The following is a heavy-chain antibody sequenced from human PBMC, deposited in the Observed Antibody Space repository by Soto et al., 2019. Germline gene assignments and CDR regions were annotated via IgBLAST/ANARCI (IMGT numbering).Heavy chain of an antibody. CDR2: INHSGST. V-gene: IGHV4-34*01. Sequence: SETLSLTCAVYGGSFSGYYWSWIRQSPGKGLEWIGEINHSGSTNYNPSLKSRVTISVDTSKNQFSLKLSSVTAADTAVYYCARYYRGENWFDPWGQGTLVTVSS. D-gene: IGHD3-10*01. CDR1: GGSFSGYY. CDR3: ARYYRGENWFDP. J-gene: IGHJ5*02.